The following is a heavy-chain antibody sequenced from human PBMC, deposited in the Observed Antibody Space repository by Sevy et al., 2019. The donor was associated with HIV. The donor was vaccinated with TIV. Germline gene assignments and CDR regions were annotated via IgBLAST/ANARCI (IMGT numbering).Heavy chain of an antibody. D-gene: IGHD2-2*02. CDR2: TSYSGTT. CDR1: GDSINNYY. Sequence: SETLSLTCSVSGDSINNYYWSWIRQPPGKGLEWIGYTSYSGTTNYSPSLKRRVAISVDTSIHQFSLKINSVTAADTAVYYCARVRWDVVDAPGATPGCYFDSWGQGTLVTVSS. J-gene: IGHJ4*02. V-gene: IGHV4-59*12. CDR3: ARVRWDVVDAPGATPGCYFDS.